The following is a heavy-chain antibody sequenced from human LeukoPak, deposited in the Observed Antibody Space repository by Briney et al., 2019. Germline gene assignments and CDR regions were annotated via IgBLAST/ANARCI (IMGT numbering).Heavy chain of an antibody. J-gene: IGHJ4*02. V-gene: IGHV4-30-4*07. D-gene: IGHD7-27*01. Sequence: SETLSLTCAVSGGSIRSSGYSWSWIRQPAGKGLEWIGYIFSSGSTYYNPSLKSQITISIYTSKNQFSLKLNSVTAADTAVYYCARDKTGIFDYWGRGTLVTVSS. CDR1: GGSIRSSGYS. CDR2: IFSSGST. CDR3: ARDKTGIFDY.